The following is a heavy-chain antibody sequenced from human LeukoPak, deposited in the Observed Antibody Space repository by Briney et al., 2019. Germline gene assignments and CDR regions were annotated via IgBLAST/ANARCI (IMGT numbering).Heavy chain of an antibody. Sequence: SVKVSCKASGGTFTSYAISWVRQAPGQGLEWMGGIIPIFGTANYAQKFQGRVTITTDESTSTAYMELSSLRPEDTVVYYCATEAISAIVGASSPYDAFDIWGQGTMVTVSS. D-gene: IGHD1-26*01. CDR3: ATEAISAIVGASSPYDAFDI. J-gene: IGHJ3*02. CDR2: IIPIFGTA. CDR1: GGTFTSYA. V-gene: IGHV1-69*05.